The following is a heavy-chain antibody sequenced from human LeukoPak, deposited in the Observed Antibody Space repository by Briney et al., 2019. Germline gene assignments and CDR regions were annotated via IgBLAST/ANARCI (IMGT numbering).Heavy chain of an antibody. CDR3: AKGLLSAFGKYLDS. Sequence: GGSLRLSCAASGFAFESYTMTWVRQAPGKGLEWVSLISDTSSDINYAESVRGRFTISRDNAKNSLFLQMDSLRVEDTAIYYCAKGLLSAFGKYLDSWGQGTLVTVSS. J-gene: IGHJ4*02. CDR2: ISDTSSDI. CDR1: GFAFESYT. D-gene: IGHD3-16*01. V-gene: IGHV3-21*04.